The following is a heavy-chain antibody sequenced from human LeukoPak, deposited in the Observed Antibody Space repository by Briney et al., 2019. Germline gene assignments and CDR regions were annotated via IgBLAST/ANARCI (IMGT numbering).Heavy chain of an antibody. CDR3: AKTHSHFPPYFDY. J-gene: IGHJ4*02. CDR2: IFYSGSI. V-gene: IGHV4-38-2*02. D-gene: IGHD4-11*01. CDR1: GYSISSGYY. Sequence: PSETLSLTCTVSGYSISSGYYWGWVRQPPGKGLEWIGEIFYSGSINYNPSLKSRVTLSLDKSKNQFSLQLSSVTAADTAMYYCAKTHSHFPPYFDYWGQGTLVTVSS.